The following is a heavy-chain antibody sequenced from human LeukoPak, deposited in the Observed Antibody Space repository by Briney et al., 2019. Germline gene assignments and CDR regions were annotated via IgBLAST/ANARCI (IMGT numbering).Heavy chain of an antibody. D-gene: IGHD3-10*01. Sequence: ASVKVSCKASGYTFTSYGISWVRQAPEQGLEWMGWISAYNGNTNYAQKLQGRVTMTTDTSTSTAYMELRSLRSDDTAVYYCAGENTMVRGASGVGWFDPWGQGTLVTVSS. CDR1: GYTFTSYG. CDR2: ISAYNGNT. J-gene: IGHJ5*02. CDR3: AGENTMVRGASGVGWFDP. V-gene: IGHV1-18*04.